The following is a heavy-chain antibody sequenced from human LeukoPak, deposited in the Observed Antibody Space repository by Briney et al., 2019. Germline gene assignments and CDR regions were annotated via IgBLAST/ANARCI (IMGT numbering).Heavy chain of an antibody. D-gene: IGHD4-23*01. J-gene: IGHJ3*02. CDR3: ARSPYYGGNSEGAFDI. CDR2: IYYSGST. CDR1: GGSISSYY. Sequence: PSETLSLTCTVSGGSISSYYWSWIRQPPGKGLEWIGYIYYSGSTNYNPSLKSRVTISVDTSKNQFSLKLSSVTAADTAVYYCARSPYYGGNSEGAFDIWGQGTMVTVSS. V-gene: IGHV4-59*01.